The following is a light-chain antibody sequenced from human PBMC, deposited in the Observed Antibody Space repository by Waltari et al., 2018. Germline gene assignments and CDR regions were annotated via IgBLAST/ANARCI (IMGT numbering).Light chain of an antibody. CDR1: QRVSSY. J-gene: IGKJ1*01. V-gene: IGKV3-11*01. Sequence: EIVLTQSPATLSLSPGERATLSCRASQRVSSYLAWYQQKPGQAPSLLIYDASNRATGISARFSGSGSGTDFTLTINSVEPEDFAVYYCQQRSNWPPWTFGQGTKVEIK. CDR3: QQRSNWPPWT. CDR2: DAS.